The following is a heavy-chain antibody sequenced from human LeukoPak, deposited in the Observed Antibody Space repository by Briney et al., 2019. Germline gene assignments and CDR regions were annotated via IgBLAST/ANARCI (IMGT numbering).Heavy chain of an antibody. D-gene: IGHD3-22*01. J-gene: IGHJ4*02. CDR2: ISYDGSNK. Sequence: GRSLRLSCAASGFTFSSYGMHWVRQAPGKGLEWVAVISYDGSNKCYADSVKGRFTISRDNSKNTLYLQMNSLRAEDTAVCYCAKIAYYYDSSGYSDHWGQGTLVTVSS. V-gene: IGHV3-30*18. CDR1: GFTFSSYG. CDR3: AKIAYYYDSSGYSDH.